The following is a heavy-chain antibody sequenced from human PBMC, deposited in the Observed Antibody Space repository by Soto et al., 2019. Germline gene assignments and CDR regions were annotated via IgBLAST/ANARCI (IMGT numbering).Heavy chain of an antibody. CDR1: EGTFSSYA. Sequence: ASVKVSCKASEGTFSSYAISWVRQAPGQGLEWMGRIIPVFRTANYAQRFQDRVTITADDSTSTAFMELSSLKSEDTAVYYCARGLVVVPAAEINFDYWGQGTPVTVSS. D-gene: IGHD2-2*01. CDR3: ARGLVVVPAAEINFDY. CDR2: IIPVFRTA. V-gene: IGHV1-69*13. J-gene: IGHJ4*02.